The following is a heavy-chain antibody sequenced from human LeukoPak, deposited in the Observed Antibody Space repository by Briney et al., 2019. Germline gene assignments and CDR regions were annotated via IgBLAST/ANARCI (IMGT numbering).Heavy chain of an antibody. CDR2: IYYSGST. CDR1: GGSISSSSYY. V-gene: IGHV4-39*07. D-gene: IGHD2-2*01. Sequence: ASETLSLTCTVSGGSISSSSYYWGWIRQPPGKGLEWIGSIYYSGSTYYNPSLKRRVPISVDTSKNQFSLKLSSVTAADTAVYYCARVVIHCSSTSCQNWFDPWGQGTLVTVSS. J-gene: IGHJ5*02. CDR3: ARVVIHCSSTSCQNWFDP.